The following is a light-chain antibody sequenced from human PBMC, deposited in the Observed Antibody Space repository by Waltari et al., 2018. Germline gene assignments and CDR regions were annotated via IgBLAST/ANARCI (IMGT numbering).Light chain of an antibody. CDR3: QSCDSSLGGSV. V-gene: IGLV1-40*01. CDR1: SSNIGAGYD. CDR2: ENR. J-gene: IGLJ1*01. Sequence: QSVLTQPPSVSGAPGPRVTISCTGSSSNIGAGYDVHWYQHLPGIAPTLLIKENRTRPSGVPDRFSGSKSGTSASLAITGLQAEDEADDYCQSCDSSLGGSVFGTGTKVSVL.